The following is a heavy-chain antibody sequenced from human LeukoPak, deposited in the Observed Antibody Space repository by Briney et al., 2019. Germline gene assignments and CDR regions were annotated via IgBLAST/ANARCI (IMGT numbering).Heavy chain of an antibody. J-gene: IGHJ4*02. D-gene: IGHD3-10*01. CDR3: ARRFGEFFDY. Sequence: GGSLRLSCAASGFMFNSYGMHWVRQAPGKGLDWVALIWYDGSKQYYADSVKGRFTTSRDSSKNTLYLQMSSLRAEDTAVYYCARRFGEFFDYWGQGTLVTVSS. V-gene: IGHV3-33*01. CDR1: GFMFNSYG. CDR2: IWYDGSKQ.